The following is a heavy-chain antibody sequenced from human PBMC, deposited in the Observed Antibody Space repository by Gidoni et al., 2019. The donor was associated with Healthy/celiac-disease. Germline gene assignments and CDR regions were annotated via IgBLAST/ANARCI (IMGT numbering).Heavy chain of an antibody. V-gene: IGHV1-2*02. Sequence: QVQLVQSGAEVKKPGASVKVSCKASGYTCTGYYLHWVRQAPGQGLEWMGWINLNSGGTNYAQKFQGRVTMTRDTSISTAYMELSRLRSDDTAVYYCARDYGSGSPTPLGYYYGMDVWGQGTTVTVSS. CDR1: GYTCTGYY. CDR3: ARDYGSGSPTPLGYYYGMDV. D-gene: IGHD3-10*01. CDR2: INLNSGGT. J-gene: IGHJ6*02.